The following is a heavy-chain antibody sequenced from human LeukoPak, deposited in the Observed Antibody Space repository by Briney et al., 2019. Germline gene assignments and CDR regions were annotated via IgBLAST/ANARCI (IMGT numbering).Heavy chain of an antibody. D-gene: IGHD2-2*02. Sequence: GGSLRLSCAASGFTFSSYAMTWVRQAPGKGLDWVSSIRNSGGSTDYADSAKGRFTISRDNSKNTLYLQMNNLRAEDTAVYYCAKWGFTSCYTGCRYFYMDVWGTGTTVTVSS. CDR2: IRNSGGST. CDR3: AKWGFTSCYTGCRYFYMDV. J-gene: IGHJ6*03. CDR1: GFTFSSYA. V-gene: IGHV3-23*01.